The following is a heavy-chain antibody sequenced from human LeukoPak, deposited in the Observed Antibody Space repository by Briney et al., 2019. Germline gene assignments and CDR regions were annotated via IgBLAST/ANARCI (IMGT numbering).Heavy chain of an antibody. CDR3: ARDSYGEHQTDY. D-gene: IGHD4-17*01. J-gene: IGHJ4*02. CDR2: MRYDGKNK. CDR1: GFTFSEYG. V-gene: IGHV3-30*02. Sequence: PGGSLRLSCAASGFTFSEYGFHWVRQAPGKGLEWVTFMRYDGKNKYFADSVKGRFTISRDNAKNSLYLQMNSLRAEDTAVYYCARDSYGEHQTDYWGQGTLVTVSS.